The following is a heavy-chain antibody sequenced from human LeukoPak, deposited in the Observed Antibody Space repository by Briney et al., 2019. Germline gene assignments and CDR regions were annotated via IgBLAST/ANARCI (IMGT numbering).Heavy chain of an antibody. D-gene: IGHD6-13*01. Sequence: RPSETLSLTCTVSGGSITSTNYYWPWIRQPPGKGPEWIGSVYYSGTTYYNPSLMSRATVSVDTSKNQFSLKLSSVTAADTAVYYCARTATWSSSWYGGYYYYYMDVWGKGTTVTVSS. V-gene: IGHV4-39*07. CDR3: ARTATWSSSWYGGYYYYYMDV. J-gene: IGHJ6*03. CDR1: GGSITSTNYY. CDR2: VYYSGTT.